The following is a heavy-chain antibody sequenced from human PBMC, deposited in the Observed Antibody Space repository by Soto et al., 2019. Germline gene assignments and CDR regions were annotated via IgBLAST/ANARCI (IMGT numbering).Heavy chain of an antibody. CDR3: AKDYGVRGIMANLFDS. CDR1: GFTFDNYA. V-gene: IGHV3-23*01. CDR2: ISGSGDRT. J-gene: IGHJ5*01. D-gene: IGHD3-10*01. Sequence: EVQLLESGGGLVQPGGSLRISCTASGFTFDNYAMAWVRQAPGKGLEWVAGISGSGDRTNYADSVKGRFTISRDNSKNRLYLQMKSLRAEDTALYYCAKDYGVRGIMANLFDSWGQGTLVAVSS.